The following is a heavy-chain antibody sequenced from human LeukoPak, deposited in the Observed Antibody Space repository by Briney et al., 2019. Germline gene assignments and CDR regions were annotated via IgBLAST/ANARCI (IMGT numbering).Heavy chain of an antibody. J-gene: IGHJ4*02. CDR3: ARARRDAYNNDVWSKSPSYCFDY. CDR2: TSYSGSI. Sequence: SKTLSLTCTVSGASISNEFWSWIRQPPGKGLEYIGYTSYSGSINYNPSLGSRVNISVDTSKNQISLNLKFVTAADTAVYYCARARRDAYNNDVWSKSPSYCFDYWGQGTLVTVSS. V-gene: IGHV4-59*08. CDR1: GASISNEF. D-gene: IGHD5-24*01.